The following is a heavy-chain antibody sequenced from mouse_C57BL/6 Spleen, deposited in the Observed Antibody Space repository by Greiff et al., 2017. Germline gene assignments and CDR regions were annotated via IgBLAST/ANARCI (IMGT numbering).Heavy chain of an antibody. D-gene: IGHD1-3*01. CDR1: GYTFTDYE. Sequence: VQLQQSGAELVRPGASVTLSCKASGYTFTDYEMHWVKQTPVHGLEWIGAIDPETGGTAYNQKFKGKAILTADKSSSTAYMELRSLTSEDSAVYYCTRNLKAWFAYWGQGTLVTVSA. J-gene: IGHJ3*01. V-gene: IGHV1-15*01. CDR2: IDPETGGT. CDR3: TRNLKAWFAY.